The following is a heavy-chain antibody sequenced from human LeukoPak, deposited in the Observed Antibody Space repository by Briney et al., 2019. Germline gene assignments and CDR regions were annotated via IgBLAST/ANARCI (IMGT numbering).Heavy chain of an antibody. Sequence: GGSLRLSCAASVFTFSSYAMTWVRQAPGKGLGWVSTISGSGGGTYYADSVKGRFTISRDNSKNTLYLQMNSLRDEDTAMYYCTKAPPGRFDPWGQGTLVTVSS. CDR2: ISGSGGGT. V-gene: IGHV3-23*01. CDR3: TKAPPGRFDP. J-gene: IGHJ5*02. CDR1: VFTFSSYA. D-gene: IGHD3-10*01.